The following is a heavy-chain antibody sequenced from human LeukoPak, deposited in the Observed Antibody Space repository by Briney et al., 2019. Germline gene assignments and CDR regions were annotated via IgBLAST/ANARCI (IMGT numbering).Heavy chain of an antibody. Sequence: ASVKVSCKASGYTFTSYYMHWVRQAPGQGLEWMGWINPNSGGTNYAQKLQGRVTMTRDTSISTAYMELSRLRSDDTAVYYCARDPSYSSSFGAIDYWGQGTLVTVSS. D-gene: IGHD6-6*01. CDR2: INPNSGGT. J-gene: IGHJ4*02. CDR3: ARDPSYSSSFGAIDY. CDR1: GYTFTSYY. V-gene: IGHV1-2*02.